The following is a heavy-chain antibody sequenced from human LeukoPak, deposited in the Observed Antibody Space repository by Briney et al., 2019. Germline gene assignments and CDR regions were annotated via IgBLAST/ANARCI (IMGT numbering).Heavy chain of an antibody. CDR1: GFTFSNYA. D-gene: IGHD3-9*01. CDR2: TSGRGDYT. V-gene: IGHV3-23*01. J-gene: IGHJ5*02. Sequence: GGSLRLSCAASGFTFSNYAMSWVRQAPGKGLEWVSATSGRGDYTYYADSVKGRFTISRDKSKNTVYLQMNSLRVEDTAVYYGAKDPQENRSDWLIRYFDLWGQGTLVSVSS. CDR3: AKDPQENRSDWLIRYFDL.